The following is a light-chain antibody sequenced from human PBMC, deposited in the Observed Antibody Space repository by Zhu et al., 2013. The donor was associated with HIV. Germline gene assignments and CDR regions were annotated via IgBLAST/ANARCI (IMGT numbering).Light chain of an antibody. CDR1: QSISSW. CDR3: QQYNSYSS. V-gene: IGKV1-5*03. CDR2: KAS. Sequence: DIQVTQSPSSLSASIGDRVTITCRASQSISSWLAWYQQKPGKAPKLLIYKASTLQSGVPSRFSGSGSGTEFSLTISSLQPDDFATYYCQQYNSYSSFGQGTKVETK. J-gene: IGKJ1*01.